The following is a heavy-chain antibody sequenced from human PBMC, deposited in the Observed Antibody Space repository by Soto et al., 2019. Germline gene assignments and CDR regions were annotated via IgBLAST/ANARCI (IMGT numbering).Heavy chain of an antibody. CDR2: LCYSGN. V-gene: IGHV4-39*01. CDR1: GASLSRSPYG. Sequence: SETLSLTCTVSGASLSRSPYGWAWIRQPPGKGLGWVGSLCYSGNYYRPSLKSRATISVDTSKNQFSLNLTSVTVAATVIYYCSRRAPEGFDSWGQGTMVTVSS. CDR3: SRRAPEGFDS. J-gene: IGHJ5*01.